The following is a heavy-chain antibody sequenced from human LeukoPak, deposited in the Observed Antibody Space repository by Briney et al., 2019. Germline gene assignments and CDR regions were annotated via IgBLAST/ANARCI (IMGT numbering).Heavy chain of an antibody. CDR2: IRSSSGYT. J-gene: IGHJ3*01. Sequence: PGGSLRLSCAASGFGVSVNYMSWVRQAPGKGLEWVSSIRSSSGYTYYADSVKGRFTISRDNAKNSVYLQMNSLRAEDTALYYCARDPQWEVFHDVFDFWGQGTMVTVS. CDR1: GFGVSVNY. CDR3: ARDPQWEVFHDVFDF. D-gene: IGHD1-26*01. V-gene: IGHV3-11*06.